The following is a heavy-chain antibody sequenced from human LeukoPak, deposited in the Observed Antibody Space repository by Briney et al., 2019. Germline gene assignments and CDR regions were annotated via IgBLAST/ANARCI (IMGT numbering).Heavy chain of an antibody. V-gene: IGHV1-46*03. J-gene: IGHJ4*02. CDR3: ARHGSGRYYPAEGRVYS. Sequence: AASVKLSCKAFGYGFTSYYIYWGRQAPGQGLEWMGIINPSVGGTTYARKFQGRVTMTRDTSTSTVYMELSSLRSEDTAVYYCARHGSGRYYPAEGRVYSWGQGELVTVSS. CDR1: GYGFTSYY. CDR2: INPSVGGT. D-gene: IGHD3-10*01.